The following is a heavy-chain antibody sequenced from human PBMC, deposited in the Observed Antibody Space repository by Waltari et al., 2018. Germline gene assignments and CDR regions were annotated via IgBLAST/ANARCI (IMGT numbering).Heavy chain of an antibody. CDR3: TAGSPFHY. J-gene: IGHJ4*02. V-gene: IGHV3-15*01. CDR1: GFTFNSAW. D-gene: IGHD6-19*01. CDR2: IKTKTDGGTI. Sequence: EVQLVESGGGLVKHGGSIILSCAASGFTFNSAWMTWVRQAPGKGLEWVGRIKTKTDGGTIDYAAPVKDRFTISRDDSKNTLYLEMNSLKIEDTAVYYCTAGSPFHYWGQGALVTVSS.